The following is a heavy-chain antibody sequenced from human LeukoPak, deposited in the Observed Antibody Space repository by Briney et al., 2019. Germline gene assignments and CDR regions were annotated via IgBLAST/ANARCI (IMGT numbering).Heavy chain of an antibody. D-gene: IGHD3-16*01. V-gene: IGHV3-23*01. CDR1: GFTFSSYA. J-gene: IGHJ5*02. Sequence: GGSLRLSCAASGFTFSSYAMSWVRQAPGKGLEWVSAISGSGGSTYYADSVKGRFTISRDNSKNTLYLQMNSLRAEDTAVYYCARAFLVEYLGNWFDTWAQGTLVTVSS. CDR3: ARAFLVEYLGNWFDT. CDR2: ISGSGGST.